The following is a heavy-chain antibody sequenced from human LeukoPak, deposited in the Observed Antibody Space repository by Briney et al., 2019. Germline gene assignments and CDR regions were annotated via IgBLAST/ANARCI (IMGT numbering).Heavy chain of an antibody. D-gene: IGHD6-19*01. V-gene: IGHV3-48*03. Sequence: AGGSLRLSCIASGFAFNSHEMNWVRQAPGKGLEWVSYISSSGSIKHYADSVKGRFTISRDNAKNSLYLQMNSLRAEDTAVYYCARARYTSGWETLDYWGQGTLVTVSS. J-gene: IGHJ4*02. CDR1: GFAFNSHE. CDR2: ISSSGSIK. CDR3: ARARYTSGWETLDY.